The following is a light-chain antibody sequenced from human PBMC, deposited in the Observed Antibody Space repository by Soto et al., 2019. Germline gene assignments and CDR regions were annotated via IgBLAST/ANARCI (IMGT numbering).Light chain of an antibody. Sequence: EIVMTQSPATLSAFPGERITLSCRASESVATSVAWYQQKRGQAPRLLIYSVSTRATGIAARFSGSGSGTEFTLTISALQSKDSAVYYCQQYKNWPPITFGQGTRLEIK. J-gene: IGKJ5*01. CDR2: SVS. CDR3: QQYKNWPPIT. CDR1: ESVATS. V-gene: IGKV3-15*01.